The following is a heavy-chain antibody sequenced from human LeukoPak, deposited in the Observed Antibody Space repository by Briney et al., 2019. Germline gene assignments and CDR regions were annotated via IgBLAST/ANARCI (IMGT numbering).Heavy chain of an antibody. CDR1: GYTFTGYY. J-gene: IGHJ4*02. D-gene: IGHD3-22*01. V-gene: IGHV1-2*04. CDR2: INPNSGGT. Sequence: ASVKVSCKASGYTFTGYYMHWVRQAPGQGLDWMGWINPNSGGTNYAQKFQGWVTMTRDTSISTAYMELSRLRSDDTAVYYCARAWGNYYDSSGYSDWGQGTLVTVSS. CDR3: ARAWGNYYDSSGYSD.